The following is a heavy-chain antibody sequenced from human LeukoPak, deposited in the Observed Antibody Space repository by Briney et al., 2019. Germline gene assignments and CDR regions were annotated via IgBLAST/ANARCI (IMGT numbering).Heavy chain of an antibody. Sequence: GGSLRLSCAASGFTFSSYEMNWVRQAPGKGLEWVSYISSSGSTIYYADSVKGRFTISRDNAKNSLYLQMNSLRAEDTAVYYCARDRTGTRLYYFDYWGQGTLVTVSS. D-gene: IGHD1-1*01. J-gene: IGHJ4*02. CDR3: ARDRTGTRLYYFDY. V-gene: IGHV3-48*03. CDR2: ISSSGSTI. CDR1: GFTFSSYE.